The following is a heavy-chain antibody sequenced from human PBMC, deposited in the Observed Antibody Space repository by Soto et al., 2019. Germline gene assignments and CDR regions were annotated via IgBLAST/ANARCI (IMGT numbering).Heavy chain of an antibody. CDR1: VFTFSSYG. J-gene: IGHJ4*02. V-gene: IGHV3-30*18. CDR3: AKPIGTGNYTGREY. Sequence: GGSLRLSCASSVFTFSSYGMHWVRHSPGKWLEWVAVISYDGSNKYYADSVKGRFTISRDNSKNTLYLQMNSLRAGDTAVYYCAKPIGTGNYTGREYWGQGTLVNVSS. D-gene: IGHD1-1*01. CDR2: ISYDGSNK.